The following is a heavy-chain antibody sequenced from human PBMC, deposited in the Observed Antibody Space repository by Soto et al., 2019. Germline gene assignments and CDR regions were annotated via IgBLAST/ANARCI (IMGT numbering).Heavy chain of an antibody. CDR3: AAVTIPLVLLYGMDV. Sequence: GASVKVSCKASGYTFTSYAMHWVRQAPGQRLEWMGWINAGNGNTKYSQKFQERVTITRDMSTSTAYMELSSLRSEDTAVYYCAAVTIPLVLLYGMDVWGQGTTVTVSS. V-gene: IGHV1-3*01. J-gene: IGHJ6*02. CDR1: GYTFTSYA. CDR2: INAGNGNT. D-gene: IGHD2-2*02.